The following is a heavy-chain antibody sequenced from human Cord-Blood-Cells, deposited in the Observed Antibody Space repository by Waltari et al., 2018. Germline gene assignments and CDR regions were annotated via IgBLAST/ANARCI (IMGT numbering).Heavy chain of an antibody. V-gene: IGHV4-39*01. CDR1: GGSISSSSYY. CDR3: ARHAITNLDY. J-gene: IGHJ4*02. D-gene: IGHD1-20*01. CDR2: IYYSGIT. Sequence: QLQLQESGPGLVKPSETLSLTCTVSGGSISSSSYYWGWIRQPPGKGLEWIGSIYYSGITYYNPSLKSRVTISVDTSKNQFSLKLSSVTAADTAVYYCARHAITNLDYWGQGTLVTVSS.